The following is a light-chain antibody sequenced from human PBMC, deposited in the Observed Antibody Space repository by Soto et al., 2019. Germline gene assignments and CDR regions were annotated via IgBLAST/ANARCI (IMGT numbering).Light chain of an antibody. CDR1: RDDIGAYDY. CDR3: NSYKNSSAVV. CDR2: EVT. Sequence: QSVLTQPASVSGSPGQSITISCAGTRDDIGAYDYVSWYQQHPGNAPKLLVYEVTNRPSGVSDRFSGSKSGNTASLTISGLQDDEEPDYYCNSYKNSSAVVFGGRTKVTV. J-gene: IGLJ2*01. V-gene: IGLV2-14*01.